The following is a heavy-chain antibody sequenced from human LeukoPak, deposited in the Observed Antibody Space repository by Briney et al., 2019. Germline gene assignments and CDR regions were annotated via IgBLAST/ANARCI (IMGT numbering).Heavy chain of an antibody. CDR2: INHSGST. D-gene: IGHD6-13*01. CDR3: ARGWYSSSWYY. J-gene: IGHJ4*01. CDR1: GGSFSGYY. Sequence: SETLSLTCAVYGGSFSGYYWSWIRQPPGKGLEWIGEINHSGSTNYNPSLKSRVTISVDTSKNQFSLKLSSVTAADTAVYYCARGWYSSSWYYWGHGTLVTVSS. V-gene: IGHV4-34*01.